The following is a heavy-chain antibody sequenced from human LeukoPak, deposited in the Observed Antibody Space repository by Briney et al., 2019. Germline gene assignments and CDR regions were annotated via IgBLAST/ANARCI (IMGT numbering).Heavy chain of an antibody. CDR1: GYTFTGYY. J-gene: IGHJ6*02. CDR2: INPNSGGT. CDR3: ARAASIAARYYYYYGMDV. D-gene: IGHD6-6*01. Sequence: ASVKVSCKASGYTFTGYYMHWVRQAPGPGLEWMGWINPNSGGTNYAQKFQGRVTMTRDTSISTANMELSRLRSDDTAVYYCARAASIAARYYYYYGMDVWGQGTTVTVSS. V-gene: IGHV1-2*02.